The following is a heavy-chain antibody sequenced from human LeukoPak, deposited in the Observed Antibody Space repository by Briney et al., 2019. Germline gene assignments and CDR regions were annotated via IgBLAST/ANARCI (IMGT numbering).Heavy chain of an antibody. D-gene: IGHD3-10*01. CDR1: GGSISSSNW. CDR3: ARGRGRNYYGMDV. Sequence: SGTLSLTCAVSGGSISSSNWWSWVRQPPGKGLEWIGEIYHSGDVNRNPSLWSRVTLSVDKSTDQSSLTLNSVTAADTAVYFCARGRGRNYYGMDVWGQGTTVTVSS. V-gene: IGHV4-4*02. CDR2: IYHSGDV. J-gene: IGHJ6*02.